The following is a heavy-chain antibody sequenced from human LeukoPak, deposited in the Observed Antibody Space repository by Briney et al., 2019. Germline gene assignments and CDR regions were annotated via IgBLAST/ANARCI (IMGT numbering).Heavy chain of an antibody. CDR1: GYSISSGYY. D-gene: IGHD2-2*01. CDR2: IYHSGST. V-gene: IGHV4-38-2*02. J-gene: IGHJ6*03. Sequence: SETLSLTCTVSGYSISSGYYWGWIRQPPGKGLEWIGSIYHSGSTYYNPSLKSRVTISVDTSKNQFSLKLSSVTAADTAVYYCARGGYCSSTSCLRNYFYYYYMDVWGKGTTVTVSS. CDR3: ARGGYCSSTSCLRNYFYYYYMDV.